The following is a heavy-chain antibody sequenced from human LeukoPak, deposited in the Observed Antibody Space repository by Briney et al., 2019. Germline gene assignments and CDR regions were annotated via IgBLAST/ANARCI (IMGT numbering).Heavy chain of an antibody. CDR3: ARGGGYDPGRFDY. Sequence: SQTLSLTCTVSGGSISSGDYYWSWIRPPPGQGLEWIGYIYYSGSTYYNPSLKSRVTISVDTSKNQFSLELSSVTAADTAVYYCARGGGYDPGRFDYWGQGTLVTVSS. CDR2: IYYSGST. D-gene: IGHD5-12*01. V-gene: IGHV4-30-4*08. CDR1: GGSISSGDYY. J-gene: IGHJ4*02.